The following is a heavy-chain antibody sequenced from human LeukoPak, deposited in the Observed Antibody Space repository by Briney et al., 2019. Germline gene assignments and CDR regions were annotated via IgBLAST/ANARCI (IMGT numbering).Heavy chain of an antibody. V-gene: IGHV4-34*01. CDR1: GGSFSGYY. CDR3: ARAPRSMITFGGVITL. J-gene: IGHJ4*02. Sequence: PSETLSLTCAVYGGSFSGYYWSWIRQPPGKGLEWIGEINHSGSTNYNPSLKSRVTISVDTSKNQFSLKLSSVTAADTAVYYCARAPRSMITFGGVITLWGQGILVTVSS. CDR2: INHSGST. D-gene: IGHD3-16*02.